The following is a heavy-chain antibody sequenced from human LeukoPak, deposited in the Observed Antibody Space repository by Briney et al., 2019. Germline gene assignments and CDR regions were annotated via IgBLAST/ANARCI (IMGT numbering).Heavy chain of an antibody. Sequence: PGGSLRLSCAASGFTFTGYAMNWVRRAPGKGLEWASTVSVSGDSTYYADSVKGRFTISRDHSKDTLYLQMHSLRAEDTALYYCAKGRGVTTRPHFDFWGQGTLVTVSS. J-gene: IGHJ4*02. CDR1: GFTFTGYA. V-gene: IGHV3-23*01. CDR3: AKGRGVTTRPHFDF. D-gene: IGHD4-17*01. CDR2: VSVSGDST.